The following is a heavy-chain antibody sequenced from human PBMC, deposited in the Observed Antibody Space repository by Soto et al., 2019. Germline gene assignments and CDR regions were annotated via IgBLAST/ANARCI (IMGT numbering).Heavy chain of an antibody. V-gene: IGHV3-23*01. CDR1: GLTFRAFS. D-gene: IGHD5-12*01. CDR3: AKGRGDSGYRYYYDY. CDR2: ISGSGGSN. J-gene: IGHJ4*02. Sequence: EVQLLESGGGLVQPGGSLRLSCAASGLTFRAFSMSWVRQPPGKGLEWVSGISGSGGSNYYADSVKGRFTIPRDNSSNTLYLQMGSLSAEDTAVYYCAKGRGDSGYRYYYDYWGQGSVVTVSS.